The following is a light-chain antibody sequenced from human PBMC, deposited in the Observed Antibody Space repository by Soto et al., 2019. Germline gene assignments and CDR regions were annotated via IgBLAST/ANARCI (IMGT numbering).Light chain of an antibody. V-gene: IGKV3-11*01. CDR2: DAS. Sequence: EIVLTQSPATLSLSPGERATLSCRASQSVSSYLAWYQQKPGQAPRLLIYDASNRATGIPARFSGSGSGTDFTLTISRLEPEDFAVYHCQQYGSLSWTFGQGTKVDI. J-gene: IGKJ1*01. CDR3: QQYGSLSWT. CDR1: QSVSSY.